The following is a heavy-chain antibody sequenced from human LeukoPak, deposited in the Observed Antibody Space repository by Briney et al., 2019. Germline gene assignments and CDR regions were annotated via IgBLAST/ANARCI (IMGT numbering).Heavy chain of an antibody. J-gene: IGHJ6*02. Sequence: ASVKVSCKASGYTFTGYYMHWVRQAPGQGLEWMGWINPNSGGTNYAQKFQGRVTMTRDTSISTACMELSRLRSDDTAVYYCVRELELRPYYGMDVWGQGTTVTVSS. D-gene: IGHD1-7*01. CDR2: INPNSGGT. V-gene: IGHV1-2*02. CDR3: VRELELRPYYGMDV. CDR1: GYTFTGYY.